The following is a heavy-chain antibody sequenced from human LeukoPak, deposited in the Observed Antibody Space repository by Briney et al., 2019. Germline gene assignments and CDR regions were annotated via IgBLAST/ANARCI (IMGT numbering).Heavy chain of an antibody. CDR2: ISSSGSTV. Sequence: GGSLRLSCAASGFTFSSYEMNWVRQAPGKGLEWVSYISSSGSTVYYADSVKGRFTISRDNAKNSLYLQMSSLRAEDSAVYYCATGHSSFDFWGQGTLVTVSS. J-gene: IGHJ4*02. CDR3: ATGHSSFDF. CDR1: GFTFSSYE. D-gene: IGHD2-21*01. V-gene: IGHV3-48*03.